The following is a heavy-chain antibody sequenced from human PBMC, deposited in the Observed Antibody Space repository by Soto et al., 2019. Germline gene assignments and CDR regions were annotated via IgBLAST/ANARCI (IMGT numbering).Heavy chain of an antibody. CDR1: GYTFNSYG. CDR3: ARGVRYYSSEKPANFDY. V-gene: IGHV1-18*01. J-gene: IGHJ4*02. D-gene: IGHD3-10*01. CDR2: ISAYNGNT. Sequence: EVSVKVSCKASGYTFNSYGISWVRQAPGQGLEWMGWISAYNGNTNYAQKLQGRVTMTTDTSTSTAYMELRSLRADDTAVYYCARGVRYYSSEKPANFDYWGQGALVTVSS.